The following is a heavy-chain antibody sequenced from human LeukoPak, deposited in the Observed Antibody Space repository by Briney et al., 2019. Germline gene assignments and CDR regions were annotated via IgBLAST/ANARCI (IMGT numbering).Heavy chain of an antibody. Sequence: GGSLRLSCAASGFIFNNFGMHWVRQAPGKGLEFVAFMGLEGVDTYYADSVKGRFTISKDNSKATLYLQMNSLRPEDTAIYYCAKDLHGGYSSDYWGQGTLVTVSS. V-gene: IGHV3-30*02. J-gene: IGHJ4*02. CDR1: GFIFNNFG. D-gene: IGHD4-23*01. CDR2: MGLEGVDT. CDR3: AKDLHGGYSSDY.